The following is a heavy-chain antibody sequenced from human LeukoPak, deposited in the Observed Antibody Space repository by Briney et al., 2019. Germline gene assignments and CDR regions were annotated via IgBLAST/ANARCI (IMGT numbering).Heavy chain of an antibody. D-gene: IGHD3-10*01. CDR3: ARIYESGSYYYLDY. Sequence: PGGSLRLSCVASGFTFDSYWMTWVRQAPGKGLEWVANIKQDGSEKYYVDSVKGRFTISRDNAKNSMYLQMNSLRAEDTAVYYCARIYESGSYYYLDYWGQGTLVTVSS. J-gene: IGHJ4*02. CDR2: IKQDGSEK. V-gene: IGHV3-7*01. CDR1: GFTFDSYW.